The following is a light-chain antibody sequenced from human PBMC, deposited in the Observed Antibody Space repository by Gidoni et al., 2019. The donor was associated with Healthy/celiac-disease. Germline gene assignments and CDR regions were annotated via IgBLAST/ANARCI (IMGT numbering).Light chain of an antibody. J-gene: IGKJ2*01. Sequence: DIVMTQSPLSLPVTPGEPASISCRSSQSLLHSNGYNYLDWYLQKPGQSPQLLIYLGSNRASGVPDRFSGSGSGTDVTLKISRVEAEDVGVYYCMKALQTPYTFGQGTKLEIK. V-gene: IGKV2-28*01. CDR1: QSLLHSNGYNY. CDR2: LGS. CDR3: MKALQTPYT.